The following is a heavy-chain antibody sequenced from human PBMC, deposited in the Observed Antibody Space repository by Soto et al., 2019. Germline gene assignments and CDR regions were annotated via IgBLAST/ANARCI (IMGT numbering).Heavy chain of an antibody. CDR3: ARRYYYDSSGYYLGD. D-gene: IGHD3-22*01. V-gene: IGHV4-4*02. Sequence: QVQLRESGPRLVKPSGTLSLTCAVSGSSITSSNWWTWVRQPPGKGLEWIGESYHSGSSNYNPSLKSRVTISVDQYKNQFLLKLTSVTAADTAVYYCARRYYYDSSGYYLGDWGQGTLVTVSS. CDR2: SYHSGSS. J-gene: IGHJ4*02. CDR1: GSSITSSNW.